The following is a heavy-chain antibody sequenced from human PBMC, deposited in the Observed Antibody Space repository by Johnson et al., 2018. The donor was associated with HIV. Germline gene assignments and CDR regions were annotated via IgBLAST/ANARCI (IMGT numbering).Heavy chain of an antibody. J-gene: IGHJ3*02. CDR3: ARDRGLDAFDI. CDR1: GFSFSDYY. CDR2: IYSGDST. D-gene: IGHD3/OR15-3a*01. Sequence: VQLVESGGGLVKPGGSLRLSCAASGFSFSDYYMSWIRQAPGKGLEWVSLIYSGDSTYYADSVKGRFTISRDNSKNTVYLQMNSLRVEDTAVYYCARDRGLDAFDIWGQGTMVTVSS. V-gene: IGHV3-66*01.